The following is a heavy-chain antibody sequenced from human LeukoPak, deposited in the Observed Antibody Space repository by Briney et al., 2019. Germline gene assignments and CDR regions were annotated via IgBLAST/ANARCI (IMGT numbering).Heavy chain of an antibody. J-gene: IGHJ4*02. D-gene: IGHD4-23*01. Sequence: GGSLRLSCTASGFTFSDYYMSWIRQTPGKGLEWLSYISTRDNAMQYADSVKGRFTISRDNANNSLFLQMDNLKAEDSAIYYCARGARWAYYFDYWGQGSLVTVSS. CDR3: ARGARWAYYFDY. V-gene: IGHV3-11*01. CDR2: ISTRDNAM. CDR1: GFTFSDYY.